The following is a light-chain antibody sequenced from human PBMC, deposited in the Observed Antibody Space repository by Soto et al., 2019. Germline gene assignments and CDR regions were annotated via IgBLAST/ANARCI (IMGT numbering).Light chain of an antibody. CDR2: DVS. J-gene: IGLJ1*01. Sequence: QSALTQPASVSGSPGQSITISCTGTSSDVGGYNYVSCYQQHPGKAPKLMIYDVSNRPSGVSNRFSGSKSGNMASLTISGLQAEDEADYYCSSYTSSSTLYVFGTGTKLTVL. V-gene: IGLV2-14*01. CDR3: SSYTSSSTLYV. CDR1: SSDVGGYNY.